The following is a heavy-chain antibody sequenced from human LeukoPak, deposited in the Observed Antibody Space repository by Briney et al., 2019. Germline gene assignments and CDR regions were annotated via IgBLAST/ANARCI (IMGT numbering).Heavy chain of an antibody. D-gene: IGHD3-22*01. CDR1: GGSISSYY. CDR3: ARGAGYDSSAPFDY. Sequence: SETLSLTCAVYGGSISSYYWSWIRQPPGKGLEWIGYIYYSGSTNYNPSLKSRVTISVDTSKNQFSLKLSSVTAADTAVYYCARGAGYDSSAPFDYWGQGTLVTVSS. V-gene: IGHV4-59*08. J-gene: IGHJ4*02. CDR2: IYYSGST.